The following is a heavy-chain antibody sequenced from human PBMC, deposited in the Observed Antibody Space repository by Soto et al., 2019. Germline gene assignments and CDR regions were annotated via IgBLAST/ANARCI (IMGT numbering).Heavy chain of an antibody. CDR2: IYYSGST. V-gene: IGHV4-59*01. D-gene: IGHD1-26*01. CDR3: ARARSGSYFRWFDP. CDR1: GGSISSYY. Sequence: PSETLSLTCTVSGGSISSYYWSWIRQPPGKGLEWSGYIYYSGSTNYNPSLKSRVTISVDTSKNQFSLKLSSVTAADTAVYYCARARSGSYFRWFDPWGQGTLVTVS. J-gene: IGHJ5*02.